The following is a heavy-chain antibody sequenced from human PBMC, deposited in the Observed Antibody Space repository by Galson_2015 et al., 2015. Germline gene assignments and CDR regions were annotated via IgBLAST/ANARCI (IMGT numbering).Heavy chain of an antibody. CDR1: GGTFSSYA. Sequence: SVKVSCKASGGTFSSYAISWVRQAPGQGLEWMGGIIPIFGTANYAQKFQGRVTITADESTSTAYMELSSLRSEDTAVYYCARNLGYCSSTSCYGENYYYYYMDVWGKGTTVTVSS. D-gene: IGHD2-2*01. CDR2: IIPIFGTA. J-gene: IGHJ6*03. CDR3: ARNLGYCSSTSCYGENYYYYYMDV. V-gene: IGHV1-69*13.